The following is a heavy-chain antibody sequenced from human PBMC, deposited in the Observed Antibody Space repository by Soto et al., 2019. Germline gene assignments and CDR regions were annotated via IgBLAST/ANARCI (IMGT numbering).Heavy chain of an antibody. D-gene: IGHD1-1*01. V-gene: IGHV1-18*01. CDR2: ISAHNGNT. CDR1: GYAFTTYG. CDR3: ARGRYGDY. J-gene: IGHJ4*02. Sequence: QVHLVQSGAEVKKPGASVKVSCQGSGYAFTTYGITWVRQAPGQGLEWMGWISAHNGNTNSAQKLQGRVTVTRDTSTSTAYMELRSLRYDVTAGYYCARGRYGDYWGQGALVTVSS.